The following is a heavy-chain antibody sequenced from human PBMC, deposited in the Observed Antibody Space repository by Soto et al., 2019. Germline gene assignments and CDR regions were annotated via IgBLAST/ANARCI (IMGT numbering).Heavy chain of an antibody. CDR2: INPKSGGT. D-gene: IGHD1-26*01. CDR3: ARDLAKGGGSAGFDY. Sequence: GASVKVSCKASGYTFTVYYMHWVRQAPGQGLEWMGWINPKSGGTMYPQKFQGRVTMTWDTSISTAYMALTRLRSDDTAVYYCARDLAKGGGSAGFDYWVQGTLVTVSS. CDR1: GYTFTVYY. V-gene: IGHV1-2*02. J-gene: IGHJ4*02.